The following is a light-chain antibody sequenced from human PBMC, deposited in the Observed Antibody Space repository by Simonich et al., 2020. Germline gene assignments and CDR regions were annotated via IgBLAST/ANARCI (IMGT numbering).Light chain of an antibody. CDR3: GTWDSSLSAGV. CDR1: SSNIGNNY. J-gene: IGLJ3*02. Sequence: QSVLPQPPSVSAAPGQKVTISCSGSSSNIGNNYVSWYQQLPGTAPKLLIVANNKQPSGIPDRVSGSKSGTSATLGITGLQTGDEADYYCGTWDSSLSAGVFGGGTKLTVL. V-gene: IGLV1-51*01. CDR2: ANN.